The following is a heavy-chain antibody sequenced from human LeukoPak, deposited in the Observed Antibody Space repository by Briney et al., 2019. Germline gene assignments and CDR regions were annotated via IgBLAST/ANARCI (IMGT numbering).Heavy chain of an antibody. D-gene: IGHD2-15*01. CDR2: IYYSGST. V-gene: IGHV4-59*01. CDR1: GGSINNYY. J-gene: IGHJ4*02. CDR3: ARGGWSLDY. Sequence: SETLSLTCTVSGGSINNYYWSWIRQPPGKGLEWIGYIYYSGSTNYNPSLKSRVTISVDTPKNQFSLKLTSVTAADTAIYYCARGGWSLDYWGQGTLVTVSS.